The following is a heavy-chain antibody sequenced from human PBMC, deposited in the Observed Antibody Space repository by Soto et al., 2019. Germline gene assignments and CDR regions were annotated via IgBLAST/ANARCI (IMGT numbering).Heavy chain of an antibody. V-gene: IGHV4-34*01. J-gene: IGHJ3*02. D-gene: IGHD2-2*01. CDR2: INHSGST. CDR1: GGSFSGYY. Sequence: PSETLSLTCAVYGGSFSGYYWSWIRQPPGKGLEWIGEINHSGSTNYNPSLKSRVTISVDTSKNQFSLKLSSVTAADTAVYYCASGNQSGYCSSTSCSVAFDIWGQGTMVTVS. CDR3: ASGNQSGYCSSTSCSVAFDI.